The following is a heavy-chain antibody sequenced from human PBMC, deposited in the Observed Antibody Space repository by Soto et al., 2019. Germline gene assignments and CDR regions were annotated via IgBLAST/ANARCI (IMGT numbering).Heavy chain of an antibody. CDR3: ARSMASFGVDPTEYYFDY. D-gene: IGHD3-3*01. V-gene: IGHV4-59*01. CDR2: IYYSGST. CDR1: GGSISSYY. Sequence: SETLSLTCTVSGGSISSYYWSWIRQPPGKGLEWIGYIYYSGSTNYNPSLKSRVTISVDTSKNQFSLKLSSVTAADTAVYYCARSMASFGVDPTEYYFDYWGQGTLVTVSS. J-gene: IGHJ4*02.